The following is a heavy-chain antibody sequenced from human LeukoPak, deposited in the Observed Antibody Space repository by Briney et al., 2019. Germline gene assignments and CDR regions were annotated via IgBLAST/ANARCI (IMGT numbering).Heavy chain of an antibody. CDR3: ARSSSADAFDI. Sequence: ASVKVSCKASGYTFTNYYIHWVRQAPGQGLEWMGWINPNSGGTNYAQKFQGRVTMTRDTSISTAYMELSRLRSDDTAVYYCARSSSADAFDIWGQGTMVTVSS. CDR1: GYTFTNYY. J-gene: IGHJ3*02. V-gene: IGHV1-2*02. CDR2: INPNSGGT.